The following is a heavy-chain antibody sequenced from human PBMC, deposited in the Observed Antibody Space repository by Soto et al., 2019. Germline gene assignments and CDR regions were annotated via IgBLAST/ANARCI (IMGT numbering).Heavy chain of an antibody. Sequence: QVDLVQSGAEVKKPGASVTISCKASGSAITRYYIHWVRQAPGRGLEWMGIINPGGGSASNAQKFEDRVTIDKNTSTGTVYMDLRSLRTEDTAVYYCARATSGWSLNGLDVWGQGTTVNVSS. V-gene: IGHV1-46*01. D-gene: IGHD6-19*01. CDR1: GSAITRYY. CDR2: INPGGGSA. CDR3: ARATSGWSLNGLDV. J-gene: IGHJ6*02.